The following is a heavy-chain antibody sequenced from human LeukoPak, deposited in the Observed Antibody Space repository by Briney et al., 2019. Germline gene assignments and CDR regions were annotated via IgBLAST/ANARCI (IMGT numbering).Heavy chain of an antibody. V-gene: IGHV1-2*02. D-gene: IGHD3-10*01. Sequence: ASVKVSCKASGYTFTGYYIHWVRQAPGQGLGWMGWINPNSGGTNCAQKFQGRVTMTRDTSIRTAYMELSRLRSDDTAMYYCTRYYIEGRCFDYWGQGTLVTVSS. CDR1: GYTFTGYY. CDR3: TRYYIEGRCFDY. CDR2: INPNSGGT. J-gene: IGHJ4*02.